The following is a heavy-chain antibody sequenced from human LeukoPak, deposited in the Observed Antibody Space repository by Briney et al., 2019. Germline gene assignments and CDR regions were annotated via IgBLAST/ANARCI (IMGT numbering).Heavy chain of an antibody. J-gene: IGHJ4*02. Sequence: SQTLSLTCAVSGGSISSGGYSWSWIRQPPGKGLEWIGYIYHSGSTYYNPSLKSRVTISVDRSKNQFSLKLSSVTAADTAVYYCARGLGEYFVYRGQGTLVTVSS. CDR3: ARGLGEYFVY. CDR1: GGSISSGGYS. D-gene: IGHD3-10*01. V-gene: IGHV4-30-2*01. CDR2: IYHSGST.